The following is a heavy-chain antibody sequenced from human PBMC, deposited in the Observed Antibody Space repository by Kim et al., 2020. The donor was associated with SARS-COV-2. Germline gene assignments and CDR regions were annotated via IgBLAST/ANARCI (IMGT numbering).Heavy chain of an antibody. Sequence: GGSLRLSCAASGFSFDDYAMHWVRQAPGKGLEWVSGISWNSGNIGYADSVKGRFTISRDNAKNSLYVQMNSLRDEDTALYYCAKDIMVRVVSLIGTGPPADAFDIWGQGTMVTVSP. CDR2: ISWNSGNI. CDR1: GFSFDDYA. CDR3: AKDIMVRVVSLIGTGPPADAFDI. D-gene: IGHD2-8*01. J-gene: IGHJ3*02. V-gene: IGHV3-9*01.